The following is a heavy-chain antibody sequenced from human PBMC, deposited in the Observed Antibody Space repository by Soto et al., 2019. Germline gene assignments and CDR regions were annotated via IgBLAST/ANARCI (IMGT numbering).Heavy chain of an antibody. CDR2: ISAYNGNT. D-gene: IGHD3-10*01. CDR3: ARVSRITMVRGELSEY. CDR1: GYTFTSYG. J-gene: IGHJ4*02. V-gene: IGHV1-18*01. Sequence: QVQLVQSGAEVKKPGASVKVSCKASGYTFTSYGISWVRQAPGQGVEWMGWISAYNGNTNYAQKVQGRVTMTTDTSTSTAYMELRSLRSDDTAVYYWARVSRITMVRGELSEYWGQGTLVTVSS.